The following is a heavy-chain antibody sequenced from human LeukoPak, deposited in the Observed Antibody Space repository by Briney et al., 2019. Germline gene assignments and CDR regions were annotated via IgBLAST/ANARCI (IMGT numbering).Heavy chain of an antibody. CDR2: INPKSGGT. V-gene: IGHV1-2*02. CDR3: ARGGIVGATIPFDP. D-gene: IGHD1-26*01. Sequence: ASVKVSCKASGYSFTGYYMHWVRQAPGQGLEWMGWINPKSGGTNYAQKFQGRVTMTRDTSISTAYMELSRLRSDDTAVYYCARGGIVGATIPFDPWGQGTLVTVSS. CDR1: GYSFTGYY. J-gene: IGHJ5*02.